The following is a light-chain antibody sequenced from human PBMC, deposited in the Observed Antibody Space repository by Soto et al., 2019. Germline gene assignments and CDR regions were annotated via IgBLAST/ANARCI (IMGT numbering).Light chain of an antibody. Sequence: DIPMTQSPSTLSASVGDRVTITCRASQSISSWLAWYQQKPGKAPKLLIYKASSLESGVPSRFSGSGSGTEFTLTISSLQPDDFATYFCQRYSGYPFTFGPGTKVDIK. V-gene: IGKV1-5*03. CDR1: QSISSW. J-gene: IGKJ3*01. CDR2: KAS. CDR3: QRYSGYPFT.